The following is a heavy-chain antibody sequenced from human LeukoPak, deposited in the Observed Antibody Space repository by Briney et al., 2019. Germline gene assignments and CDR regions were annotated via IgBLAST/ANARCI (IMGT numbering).Heavy chain of an antibody. CDR3: ARALGDWFDP. D-gene: IGHD3-16*01. J-gene: IGHJ5*02. Sequence: GASVKVSCKASGYTFTSYYMHWVRQAPGQGLGWMGIINPSGGSTSYAQRFQGRVTMTRDTSTSTVYMELSSLRSEDTAVYYCARALGDWFDPWGQGTLVTVSS. V-gene: IGHV1-46*01. CDR2: INPSGGST. CDR1: GYTFTSYY.